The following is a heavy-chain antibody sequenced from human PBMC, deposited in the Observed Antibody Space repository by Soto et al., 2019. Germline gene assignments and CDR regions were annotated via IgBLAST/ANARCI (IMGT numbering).Heavy chain of an antibody. J-gene: IGHJ4*02. CDR3: AKDTYYYDSSGYYVFDY. CDR2: ISYDGSNK. Sequence: PXXSLRLSYADSGFTFSNYGMHWVLQAPGKGLEWVAAISYDGSNKYYADSVEGRFTISRDNSKSTVYLQMNSLRAEDTAIYYCAKDTYYYDSSGYYVFDYWGQGALVTVSS. D-gene: IGHD3-22*01. V-gene: IGHV3-30*18. CDR1: GFTFSNYG.